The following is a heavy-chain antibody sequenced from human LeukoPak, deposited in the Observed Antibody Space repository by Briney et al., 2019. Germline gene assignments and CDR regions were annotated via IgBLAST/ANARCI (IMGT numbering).Heavy chain of an antibody. Sequence: VASVTVSCKASGYTFTTYGVSWVRQAPGQGLEWMGWISAYNGNTNYAQKLQGRVTTTTDTSTSTAYMELRSLRSDDTAVYYCARAPGEIVGPPDKYYFDYWGQGTLVTVS. D-gene: IGHD1-26*01. CDR2: ISAYNGNT. CDR3: ARAPGEIVGPPDKYYFDY. CDR1: GYTFTTYG. J-gene: IGHJ4*02. V-gene: IGHV1-18*01.